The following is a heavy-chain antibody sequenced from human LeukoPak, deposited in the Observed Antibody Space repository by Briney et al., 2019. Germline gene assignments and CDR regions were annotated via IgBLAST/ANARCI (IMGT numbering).Heavy chain of an antibody. CDR3: AKVGSSGYYYFDY. CDR2: INQDGSEK. D-gene: IGHD3-22*01. CDR1: GFIFSSSW. Sequence: GGSLRLSCAGSGFIFSSSWMSWVRQAPGKGLEWVANINQDGSEKYYVDSVKGRFTISRDNAKNSLYLQMNSLRAEDTAVYYCAKVGSSGYYYFDYWGQGTLVTVSS. J-gene: IGHJ4*02. V-gene: IGHV3-7*03.